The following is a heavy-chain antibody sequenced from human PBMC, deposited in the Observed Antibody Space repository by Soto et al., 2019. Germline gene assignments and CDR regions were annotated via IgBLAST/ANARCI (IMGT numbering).Heavy chain of an antibody. CDR3: ARDPDYYDSSGQIDY. CDR2: ISSSSSTI. Sequence: GGSLRLSCAASGFTFSSYSMNWVRQAPGKGLEWVSYISSSSSTIYYADSVKGRFTISRDNAKNSLYLQMNSLRDEDTAVYYCARDPDYYDSSGQIDYWGQGTLVTVSS. D-gene: IGHD3-22*01. CDR1: GFTFSSYS. V-gene: IGHV3-48*02. J-gene: IGHJ4*02.